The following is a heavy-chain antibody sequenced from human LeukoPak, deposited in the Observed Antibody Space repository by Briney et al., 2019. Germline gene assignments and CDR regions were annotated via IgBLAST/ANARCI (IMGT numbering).Heavy chain of an antibody. J-gene: IGHJ4*02. CDR1: GYTFTSYA. Sequence: ASVKVSCKASGYTFTSYAMNWVRQAPGQGLEWMGWINPNTGNPTYAQGFTGRFVFSLDTSVSTAYLQISSLKAEDTAVYYCARVDKVHIVATMGYWGQGTLVTVSS. CDR3: ARVDKVHIVATMGY. V-gene: IGHV7-4-1*02. CDR2: INPNTGNP. D-gene: IGHD5-12*01.